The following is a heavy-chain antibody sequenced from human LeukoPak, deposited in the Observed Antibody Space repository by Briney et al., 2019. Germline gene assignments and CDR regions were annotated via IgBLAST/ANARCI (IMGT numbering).Heavy chain of an antibody. CDR2: IYTSGST. D-gene: IGHD6-13*01. Sequence: PSQTLSLTCTVPGGSISSGTYYWNWIRQPAGKGLEWIGRIYTSGSTNYNPSLKSRVTMSVDTSKNQFSLKLSSVTAADTAVYYCAKLAAAGLYNWFDPWGQGILVTVSS. CDR3: AKLAAAGLYNWFDP. CDR1: GGSISSGTYY. J-gene: IGHJ5*02. V-gene: IGHV4-61*02.